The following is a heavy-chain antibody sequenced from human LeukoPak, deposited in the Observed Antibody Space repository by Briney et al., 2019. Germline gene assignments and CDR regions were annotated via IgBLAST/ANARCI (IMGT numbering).Heavy chain of an antibody. CDR1: GGSISGSNW. V-gene: IGHV4-4*02. CDR2: IYHSGST. Sequence: SETLSLTCAVSGGSISGSNWWSWVRQPPGKGLEWIGEIYHSGSTNYNPSLKSRVTISVDKSKNQFSLKLSSVTAADTAVYYCAAFAAAAGTGDFDYWGQGTLVTVSS. CDR3: AAFAAAAGTGDFDY. J-gene: IGHJ4*02. D-gene: IGHD6-13*01.